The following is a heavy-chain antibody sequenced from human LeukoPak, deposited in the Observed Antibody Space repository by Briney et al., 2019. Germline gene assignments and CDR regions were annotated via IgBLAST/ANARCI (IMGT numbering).Heavy chain of an antibody. D-gene: IGHD1-26*01. CDR3: ASRIVGTPDYFDY. CDR2: INSDGSSI. CDR1: GFTFSTYW. Sequence: PGGSLRLSCEASGFTFSTYWMHWVRQAPGKGLVWVSRINSDGSSITYADSVKGRFTISRDNAKNTLYLQMNSLRVEDTAVYYCASRIVGTPDYFDYWGQGTLVTVSS. V-gene: IGHV3-74*01. J-gene: IGHJ4*02.